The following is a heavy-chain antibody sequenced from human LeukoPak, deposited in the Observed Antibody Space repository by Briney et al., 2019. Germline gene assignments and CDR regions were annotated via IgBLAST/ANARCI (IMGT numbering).Heavy chain of an antibody. CDR2: IWYDGSNK. V-gene: IGHV3-33*01. CDR1: GXTFTNYG. Sequence: PGGSLRLSCAASGXTFTNYGFHWVRQAPGKGLEWVAVIWYDGSNKYYADSVEGRFTISRDNSKNTLYLQMDSLRAEDTAVYYCARDLRFYFDCWGQGTLVTVSS. D-gene: IGHD3-3*01. J-gene: IGHJ4*02. CDR3: ARDLRFYFDC.